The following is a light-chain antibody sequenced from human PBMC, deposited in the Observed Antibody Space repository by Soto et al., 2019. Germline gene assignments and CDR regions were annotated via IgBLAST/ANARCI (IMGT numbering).Light chain of an antibody. Sequence: EIVLTQSPGTLSLSPGERVTLSCRASQNVRSNYLAWYQQKPGQAPRLLIYGASTRASGIPARFSGSGSGTEFTLTISSLQSEDFAVYYCQQYIRWPLTFGGGTKVDIK. CDR3: QQYIRWPLT. CDR2: GAS. V-gene: IGKV3D-15*01. CDR1: QNVRSN. J-gene: IGKJ4*01.